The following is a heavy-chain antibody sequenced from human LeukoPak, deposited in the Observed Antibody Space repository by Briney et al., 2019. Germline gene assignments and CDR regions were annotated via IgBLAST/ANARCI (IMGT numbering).Heavy chain of an antibody. D-gene: IGHD2-2*02. V-gene: IGHV4-38-2*02. Sequence: KPSETLSLTCTVSGYSIVSAYYWGWIRQPPGKGLEWIGSIYHSGSTYYNSSLKSRVTISVDTSKNQFSLKLSSVTAADTAVYYCARDRDIVVVPAAIWGYWGQGTLVTVSS. CDR3: ARDRDIVVVPAAIWGY. J-gene: IGHJ4*02. CDR1: GYSIVSAYY. CDR2: IYHSGST.